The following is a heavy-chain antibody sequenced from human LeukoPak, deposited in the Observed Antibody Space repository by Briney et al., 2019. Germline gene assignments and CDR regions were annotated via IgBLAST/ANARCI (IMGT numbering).Heavy chain of an antibody. CDR3: ARHGSGWSFDY. V-gene: IGHV4-59*01. D-gene: IGHD6-19*01. CDR2: IYNSGSA. CDR1: CGSISTYY. Sequence: SETLSLTCKVSCGSISTYYRSGFRQPPGKGLEWIGYIYNSGSATYNPSLKSRVTISVDTSKNQFSLKLTSVSTTDTAVYYCARHGSGWSFDYWGQGVLVTVSS. J-gene: IGHJ4*02.